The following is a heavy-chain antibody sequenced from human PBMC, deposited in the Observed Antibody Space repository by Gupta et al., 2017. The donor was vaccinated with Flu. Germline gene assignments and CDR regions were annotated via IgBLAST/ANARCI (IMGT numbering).Heavy chain of an antibody. CDR1: GFGFSVHT. CDR3: AKLPTYLNPSLTY. CDR2: IRSSGET. V-gene: IGHV3-23*01. D-gene: IGHD3-9*01. J-gene: IGHJ4*02. Sequence: EVQLLESGGDLVQPGGSLRLSCAASGFGFSVHTMHWVRRAPGKGLEWISGIRSSGETFYVDSVKGRFTISRDNPREILYLQMNNLRVEDTALYFCAKLPTYLNPSLTYWGQGALVTVSS.